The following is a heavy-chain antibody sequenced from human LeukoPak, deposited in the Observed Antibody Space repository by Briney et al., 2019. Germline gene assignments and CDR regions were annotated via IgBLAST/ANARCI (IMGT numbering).Heavy chain of an antibody. D-gene: IGHD4-17*01. J-gene: IGHJ4*02. V-gene: IGHV4-59*08. CDR2: IYYSGST. CDR3: ARIPTVTFFDY. CDR1: GGSISRSY. Sequence: SETLSLTCTVYGGSISRSYWSWIRQPPGKGLEWIGYIYYSGSTHYNPSLKSRVTISVDTSKNQFSLKLSSVTAADTAVYYCARIPTVTFFDYWGQGTLVTVSS.